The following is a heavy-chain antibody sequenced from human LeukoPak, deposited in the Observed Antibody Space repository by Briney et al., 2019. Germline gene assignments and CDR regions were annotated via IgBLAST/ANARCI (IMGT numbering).Heavy chain of an antibody. CDR2: IIPIFGIA. CDR1: GVTFSSYA. CDR3: ASLGLAYYDSSGYLNWFDP. D-gene: IGHD3-22*01. V-gene: IGHV1-69*04. J-gene: IGHJ5*02. Sequence: SVKVSCKASGVTFSSYAISWVRQAPGQGLEWMGRIIPIFGIANYAQKFQGRVTITADKSTSTAYMELSSLRSEDTAVYYCASLGLAYYDSSGYLNWFDPWGQGTLVTVSS.